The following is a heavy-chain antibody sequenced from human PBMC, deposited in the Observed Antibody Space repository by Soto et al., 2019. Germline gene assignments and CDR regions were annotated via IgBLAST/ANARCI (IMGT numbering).Heavy chain of an antibody. D-gene: IGHD2-21*02. Sequence: ASVKVSCKASGYTFTNYDIHWVRQAPGQGLEWMGIIKPSGGGTNYAQKFQGRVTMTRDTSTSTVYMDLSSLRSEDTAVYYCARSIVVVTALDYWGQGTLVTVSS. V-gene: IGHV1-46*01. CDR2: IKPSGGGT. J-gene: IGHJ4*02. CDR3: ARSIVVVTALDY. CDR1: GYTFTNYD.